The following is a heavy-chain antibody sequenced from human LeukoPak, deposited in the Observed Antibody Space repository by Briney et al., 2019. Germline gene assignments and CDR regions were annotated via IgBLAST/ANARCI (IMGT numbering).Heavy chain of an antibody. CDR2: ISAYNGNT. D-gene: IGHD2-2*01. V-gene: IGHV1-18*01. CDR1: GYTFTSYG. Sequence: ASVKVSCKASGYTFTSYGISWVRQAPGQGLEWMGWISAYNGNTNYAQRLQGRVTMTTDTSTSTAYMELRSLRSDDTAVYYCARGRGYCSSTSCPQLNYWGQGTLVTVSS. J-gene: IGHJ4*02. CDR3: ARGRGYCSSTSCPQLNY.